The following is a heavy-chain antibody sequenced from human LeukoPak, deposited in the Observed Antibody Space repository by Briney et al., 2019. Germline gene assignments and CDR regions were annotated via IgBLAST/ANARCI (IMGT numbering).Heavy chain of an antibody. CDR1: GGSISSYY. Sequence: SETLSLTCTVSGGSISSYYWSWIRQPPGKGLEWIGEINHSGSTNYNPSLKSRVTISVDTSKNQFSLKLSSVTAADTAVYYCARGLGSWFDPWGQGALVTVSS. CDR3: ARGLGSWFDP. CDR2: INHSGST. J-gene: IGHJ5*02. V-gene: IGHV4-34*01.